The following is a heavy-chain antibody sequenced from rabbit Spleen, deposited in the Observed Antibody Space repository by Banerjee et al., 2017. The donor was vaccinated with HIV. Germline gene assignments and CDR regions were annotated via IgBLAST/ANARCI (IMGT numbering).Heavy chain of an antibody. Sequence: QSLEESGGDLVKPGASLTLTCTASGFSFSARYYMCWVRQAPGKGLQWIACIYGGSLVTTYYATWAKGRFTISKTSSTTVTLQMTSLTAADTATYFCARSYAGYAVDGVATFDFWGPGTLVTVS. V-gene: IGHV1S40*01. D-gene: IGHD6-1*01. J-gene: IGHJ4*01. CDR1: GFSFSARYY. CDR3: ARSYAGYAVDGVATFDF. CDR2: IYGGSLVTT.